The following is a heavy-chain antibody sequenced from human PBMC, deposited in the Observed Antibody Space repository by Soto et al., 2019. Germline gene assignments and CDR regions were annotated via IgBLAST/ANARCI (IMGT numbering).Heavy chain of an antibody. CDR3: ARAPLRNGGPYYYYGMDV. D-gene: IGHD3-10*01. CDR1: GGTFSSYA. V-gene: IGHV1-69*13. CDR2: IIPIFGTA. J-gene: IGHJ6*02. Sequence: ASVKVSCKASGGTFSSYAISWVRQAPGQGLEWMGGIIPIFGTANYAQKFQGRVTITADGSTSTAYMELSSLRSEDTAVYYCARAPLRNGGPYYYYGMDVWGQGTTVTVSS.